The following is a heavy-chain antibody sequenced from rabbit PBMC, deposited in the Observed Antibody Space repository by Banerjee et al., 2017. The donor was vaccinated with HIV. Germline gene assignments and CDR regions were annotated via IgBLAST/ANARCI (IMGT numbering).Heavy chain of an antibody. J-gene: IGHJ4*01. CDR2: IGPGNGNT. Sequence: QEQLEESGGGLVKPEGSLTLTCKASGFSFSSDYDMCWVRQAPGKGLEWIACIGPGNGNTYYATWAKGRFTISKTSSTTMTLQMTSLTAADTATYFCARTGGWASDGGGHFNLWGPGTLVTVS. V-gene: IGHV1S45*01. CDR1: GFSFSSDYD. D-gene: IGHD6-1*01. CDR3: ARTGGWASDGGGHFNL.